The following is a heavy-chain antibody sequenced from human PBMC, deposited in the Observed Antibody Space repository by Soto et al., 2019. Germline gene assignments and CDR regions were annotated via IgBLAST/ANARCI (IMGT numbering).Heavy chain of an antibody. Sequence: SETLSLTCTVSGGSISSGGYYWSWLRQHPGKGLEWIGYIYYSGSTYYNPSLKIRVTISVDTSKNQFSLKLSSVTAADTDAYYCAREYSNGWFDPWGQGTLVTVSS. CDR1: GGSISSGGYY. V-gene: IGHV4-31*03. CDR2: IYYSGST. D-gene: IGHD4-4*01. CDR3: AREYSNGWFDP. J-gene: IGHJ5*02.